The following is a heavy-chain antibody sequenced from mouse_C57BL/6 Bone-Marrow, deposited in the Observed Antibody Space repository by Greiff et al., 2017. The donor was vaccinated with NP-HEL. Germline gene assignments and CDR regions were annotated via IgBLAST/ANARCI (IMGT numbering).Heavy chain of an antibody. J-gene: IGHJ1*03. CDR2: INPNNGGT. D-gene: IGHD2-4*01. Sequence: VQLKESGPELVKPGASVKIPCKASGYTFTDYNMDWVKQSHGKSLEWIGDINPNNGGTIYNQKFKGKATLTVDKSSSTAYMELRSLTSEDTAVYYCARRLYYDYDDRYWYFDVWGTGTTVTVSS. V-gene: IGHV1-18*01. CDR3: ARRLYYDYDDRYWYFDV. CDR1: GYTFTDYN.